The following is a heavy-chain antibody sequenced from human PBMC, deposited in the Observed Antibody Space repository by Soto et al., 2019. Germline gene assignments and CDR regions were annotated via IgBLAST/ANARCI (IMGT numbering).Heavy chain of an antibody. CDR1: GDSINNYP. D-gene: IGHD2-8*01. V-gene: IGHV4-59*08. J-gene: IGHJ4*02. Sequence: QVQLQESGPGLVKPSETLSLTCTVSGDSINNYPWSWIRQPPGKGLEWIGYVYSSGTTDYNPSLKSRVPLSLDMSTNQFSLKLNSVTVADTAVYYCARQKWFDYWGQGTLVTVPS. CDR2: VYSSGTT. CDR3: ARQKWFDY.